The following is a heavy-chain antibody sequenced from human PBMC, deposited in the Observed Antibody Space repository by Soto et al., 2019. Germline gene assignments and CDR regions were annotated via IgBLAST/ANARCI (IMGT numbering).Heavy chain of an antibody. CDR2: NGGSGIIT. V-gene: IGHV3-23*01. CDR1: GCSFSSFA. J-gene: IGHJ4*02. CDR3: AKDPNGDYVGAFDS. Sequence: GGSLRLSCRASGCSFSSFAMTWVRQAPGKGLEWVSSNGGSGIITYYTDSVKGRFTISRDNSGNTLFLHMNSLRADDTAVHYCAKDPNGDYVGAFDSWGQGTLVTVSS. D-gene: IGHD4-17*01.